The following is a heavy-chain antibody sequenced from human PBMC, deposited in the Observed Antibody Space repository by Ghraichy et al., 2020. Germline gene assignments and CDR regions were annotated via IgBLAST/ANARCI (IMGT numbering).Heavy chain of an antibody. CDR1: GFTFSSYS. V-gene: IGHV3-48*02. D-gene: IGHD5-18*01. CDR2: ISSSSSTI. CDR3: ASGAALGTWIQLWFDY. J-gene: IGHJ4*02. Sequence: GGSLRLSCAASGFTFSSYSMNWVRQAPGKGLEWVSYISSSSSTIYYADSVKGRFTISRDNAKNSLYLQMNSLRDEDTAVYYCASGAALGTWIQLWFDYWGQGTLVTVSS.